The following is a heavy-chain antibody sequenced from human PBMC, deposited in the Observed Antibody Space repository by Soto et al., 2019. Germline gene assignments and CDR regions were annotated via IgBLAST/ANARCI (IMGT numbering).Heavy chain of an antibody. CDR1: GGTFSSYA. Sequence: SVKVSCKASGGTFSSYAISWVRQAPGQGLEWMGGIIPIFGTANYAQKFQGRVTITADESTSTAYMELSSLRSEDTAVYYCARGGYYDFRRGYDGTWLDPWGQGTLVTVSS. V-gene: IGHV1-69*13. CDR2: IIPIFGTA. D-gene: IGHD3-3*01. CDR3: ARGGYYDFRRGYDGTWLDP. J-gene: IGHJ5*02.